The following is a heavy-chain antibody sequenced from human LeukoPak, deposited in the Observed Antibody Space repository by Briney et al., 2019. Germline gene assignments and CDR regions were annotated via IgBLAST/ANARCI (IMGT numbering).Heavy chain of an antibody. CDR3: ARDRAVRGVDY. CDR1: GFTFSSYA. J-gene: IGHJ4*02. Sequence: GGSLRLSCAASGFTFSSYAMHWVRQAPGKGLEWVAVISYDGSNKYYADSVKGRFTISRDNSKNTLYLQMNSLRAEDTAVYYCARDRAVRGVDYWGQGTLVTVSS. D-gene: IGHD3-10*01. CDR2: ISYDGSNK. V-gene: IGHV3-30-3*01.